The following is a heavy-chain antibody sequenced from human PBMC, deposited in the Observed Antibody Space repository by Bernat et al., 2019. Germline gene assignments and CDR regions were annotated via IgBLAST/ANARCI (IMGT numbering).Heavy chain of an antibody. D-gene: IGHD4-23*01. J-gene: IGHJ3*02. CDR1: GFSLSNARMG. Sequence: QVTLKESGPVLVKPTETLTPTCTVSGFSLSNARMGVSWIRQPPGKALEWLAHIFSNDEKSYSTSLKSRLTISKDTSKSQVVLTMTNMDPVDTATYYCARIDTWGLRWCRTRAFDIWGQGTMVTVSS. V-gene: IGHV2-26*01. CDR3: ARIDTWGLRWCRTRAFDI. CDR2: IFSNDEK.